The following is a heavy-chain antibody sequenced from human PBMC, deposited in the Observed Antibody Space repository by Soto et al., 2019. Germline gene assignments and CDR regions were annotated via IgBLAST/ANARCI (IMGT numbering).Heavy chain of an antibody. J-gene: IGHJ4*02. Sequence: ASETLSLTCTVSGGSISSGDYYWSWIRQPPGKGLEWIGYIYYSGSTYYYPSLKSRVTISVDTSKNQFSLKLSSVTAADTAVYYCARHPRPYSGYGGSDFDYWGQGTLVTVSS. CDR2: IYYSGST. CDR3: ARHPRPYSGYGGSDFDY. V-gene: IGHV4-30-4*01. CDR1: GGSISSGDYY. D-gene: IGHD5-12*01.